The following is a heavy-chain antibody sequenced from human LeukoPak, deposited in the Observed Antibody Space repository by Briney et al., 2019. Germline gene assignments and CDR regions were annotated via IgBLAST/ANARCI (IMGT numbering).Heavy chain of an antibody. CDR3: AKGDIVAVPGPFDY. Sequence: GGSLRLSCAASGFTVSSNYMSWVRQAPGKGLEWVSVISGSGGSTYYADSVKGRFTISRDNSKNTLYLQMNSLRAEDTAVYYCAKGDIVAVPGPFDYWGQGTLVTVSS. V-gene: IGHV3-23*01. D-gene: IGHD2-2*01. CDR1: GFTVSSNY. CDR2: ISGSGGST. J-gene: IGHJ4*02.